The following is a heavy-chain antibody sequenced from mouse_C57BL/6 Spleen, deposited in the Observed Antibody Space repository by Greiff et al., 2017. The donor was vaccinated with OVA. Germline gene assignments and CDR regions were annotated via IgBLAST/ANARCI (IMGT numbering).Heavy chain of an antibody. V-gene: IGHV1-22*01. CDR3: ARRLLQYYAMDY. J-gene: IGHJ4*01. Sequence: VQLKESGPELVKPGASVKMSCKASGYTFTDYNMHWVKQSHGKSLEWIGYINPNNGGTSYNQKFKGKATLTVNKSSSTAYMALRSLTSEDSAVYYCARRLLQYYAMDYWGQGTSVTVSS. D-gene: IGHD1-1*01. CDR1: GYTFTDYN. CDR2: INPNNGGT.